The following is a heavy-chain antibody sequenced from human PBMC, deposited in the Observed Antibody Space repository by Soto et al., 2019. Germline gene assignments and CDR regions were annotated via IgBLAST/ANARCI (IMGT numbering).Heavy chain of an antibody. D-gene: IGHD6-13*01. CDR3: AKDRGGSIWSRSFDF. V-gene: IGHV3-23*01. CDR2: ISGTGVST. J-gene: IGHJ4*02. CDR1: GFTFSSYA. Sequence: EVQLLESGGGLVQPGGSLRLSCAASGFTFSSYAMSWVRQAPGKGLEWVSVISGTGVSTYYADSVKGRFTISRDNSQNALSLQINSLRAEDTAVYYCAKDRGGSIWSRSFDFWGQGTLVTVSS.